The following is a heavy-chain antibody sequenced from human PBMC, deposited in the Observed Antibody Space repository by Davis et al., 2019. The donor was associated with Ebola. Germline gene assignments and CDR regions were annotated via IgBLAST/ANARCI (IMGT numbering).Heavy chain of an antibody. CDR2: IYYSGST. CDR1: GGSISSGYY. J-gene: IGHJ4*02. CDR3: ASHYSSSWYYHLDY. Sequence: PGGSLRLSCTVSGGSISSGYYWGWIRQPPGQGLEWIGSIYYSGSTYYNPSLKSRVTISVDTSKNQFSLKLSSVTAADTAVYYCASHYSSSWYYHLDYWGQGTLVTVSS. V-gene: IGHV4-39*01. D-gene: IGHD6-13*01.